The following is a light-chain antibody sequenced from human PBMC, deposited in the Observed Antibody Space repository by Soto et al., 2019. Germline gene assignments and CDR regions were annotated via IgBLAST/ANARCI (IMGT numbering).Light chain of an antibody. Sequence: QSALTQPAFVSGSPGQSITISCTGTSSDVGGYNYVSWYQQHPGKAPKLVISDVSNRPSGVSNRFSGSKSGNTASLTISGLQAEDEADYYCSSHTSSSAPYVFGTGTKLTVL. CDR1: SSDVGGYNY. CDR2: DVS. J-gene: IGLJ1*01. V-gene: IGLV2-14*01. CDR3: SSHTSSSAPYV.